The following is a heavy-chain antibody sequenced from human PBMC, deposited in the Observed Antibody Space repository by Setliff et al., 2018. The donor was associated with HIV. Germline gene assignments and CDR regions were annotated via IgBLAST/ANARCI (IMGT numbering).Heavy chain of an antibody. V-gene: IGHV4-34*09. Sequence: LSLTCDLYGDSFSGFYWSWIRQPPGKGLEWVGHIDHNGVTAYSPSLKSRVTISVDMSKRQFSLKITSLTAADTAVNYCAREGPFHQTTHTSNFFVDYWGQGALVTVSS. CDR1: GDSFSGFY. CDR2: IDHNGVT. CDR3: AREGPFHQTTHTSNFFVDY. D-gene: IGHD2-2*01. J-gene: IGHJ4*01.